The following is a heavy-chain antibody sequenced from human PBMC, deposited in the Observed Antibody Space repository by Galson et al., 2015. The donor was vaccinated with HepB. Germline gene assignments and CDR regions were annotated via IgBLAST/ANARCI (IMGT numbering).Heavy chain of an antibody. J-gene: IGHJ4*02. CDR2: ISTAGDT. Sequence: SCAASGFTFTNYDMHWVRQASGKGLEWVAAISTAGDTYYAGSVRGRFTISRDNARDSLYLQMNSLGAGDTAVYYCTMGFSGEFDFWGQGTLVTVSS. D-gene: IGHD1-26*01. CDR3: TMGFSGEFDF. V-gene: IGHV3-13*01. CDR1: GFTFTNYD.